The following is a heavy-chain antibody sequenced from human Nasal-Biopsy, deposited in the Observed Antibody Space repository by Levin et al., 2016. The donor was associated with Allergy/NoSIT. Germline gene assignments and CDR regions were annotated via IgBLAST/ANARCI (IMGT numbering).Heavy chain of an antibody. CDR1: GFIFSDYD. CDR3: ARAGDYYDSNGLHY. CDR2: ISSRSSYI. D-gene: IGHD3-22*01. Sequence: GGSLRLSCAASGFIFSDYDINWVRQAPGKGLEWVSYISSRSSYIYYADSVKGRFTISRDNSKNSLYLQMNSLRAEDTAVYFCARAGDYYDSNGLHYWGQGTLVTVSS. V-gene: IGHV3-21*01. J-gene: IGHJ4*02.